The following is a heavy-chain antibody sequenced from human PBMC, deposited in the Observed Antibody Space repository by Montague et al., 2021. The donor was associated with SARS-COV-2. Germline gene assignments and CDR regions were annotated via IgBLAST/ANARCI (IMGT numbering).Heavy chain of an antibody. Sequence: SETLSLTCAVHGGSFSTYSWNWIRQPQGKGLEWIGEIHHGGSTNYNPSLKSRVTISADTSKNQFSLKLPSVAAADTAVYYCARLGDGVVPSPILGVGPYYSYYYMDVWGKGTTVTVSS. D-gene: IGHD3-10*01. CDR2: IHHGGST. CDR1: GGSFSTYS. J-gene: IGHJ6*03. V-gene: IGHV4-34*01. CDR3: ARLGDGVVPSPILGVGPYYSYYYMDV.